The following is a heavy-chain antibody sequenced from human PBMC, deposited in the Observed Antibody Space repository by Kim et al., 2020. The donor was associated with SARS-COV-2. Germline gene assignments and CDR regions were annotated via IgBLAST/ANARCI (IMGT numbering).Heavy chain of an antibody. Sequence: GESLKISCKGSGYSFTSYWIGWVRQMPGKGLEWMGIIYPGDSDTRYSPSFQGQVTISADKSISTAYLQWSSLKASDTAMYYCARQLAYCGGDCYSGDYWGQGTLVTVSS. CDR1: GYSFTSYW. CDR3: ARQLAYCGGDCYSGDY. J-gene: IGHJ4*02. CDR2: IYPGDSDT. V-gene: IGHV5-51*01. D-gene: IGHD2-21*02.